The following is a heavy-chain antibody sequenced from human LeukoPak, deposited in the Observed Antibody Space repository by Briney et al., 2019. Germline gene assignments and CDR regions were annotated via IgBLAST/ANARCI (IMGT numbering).Heavy chain of an antibody. D-gene: IGHD2-15*01. CDR1: GFTFSNYA. J-gene: IGHJ4*02. V-gene: IGHV3-7*01. CDR3: ARPQVYCTGGSCYYIDY. Sequence: GGSLRLSCAASGFTFSNYAMSWVRQAPGKGLEWVANIKQDGSAQYYVDSVKGRFTISRDNAKNSLYLQMNSLRAEDTAVYYCARPQVYCTGGSCYYIDYWGQGTLVTVSS. CDR2: IKQDGSAQ.